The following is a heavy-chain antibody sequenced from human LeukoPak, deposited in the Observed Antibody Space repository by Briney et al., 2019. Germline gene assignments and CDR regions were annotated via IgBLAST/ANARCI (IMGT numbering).Heavy chain of an antibody. J-gene: IGHJ3*02. CDR2: IYSGGTT. CDR1: GFTISSNY. D-gene: IGHD3-22*01. Sequence: GGSLRLSCAASGFTISSNYMSCVRHAPGKELEWDSVIYSGGTTHTTDSVTGRFTISRHTSKNRLFLQMNSLRTEDTAVYYCARVVHYYDSTGLTHDAFDIWGQGTMVTVSS. V-gene: IGHV3-66*02. CDR3: ARVVHYYDSTGLTHDAFDI.